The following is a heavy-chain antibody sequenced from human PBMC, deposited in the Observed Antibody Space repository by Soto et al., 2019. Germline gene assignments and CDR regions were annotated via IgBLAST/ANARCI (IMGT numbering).Heavy chain of an antibody. V-gene: IGHV1-69*13. CDR2: IIPIFGTA. J-gene: IGHJ4*02. D-gene: IGHD2-21*02. CDR3: AGCGGDCYSGNGDGYYFDY. CDR1: GGTFSSYA. Sequence: SVKVSCKASGGTFSSYAISWVRQAPGQGLEWMGGIIPIFGTANYAQKFQGRVTITADEAASTAYMELSSLRSGDTAVYYWAGCGGDCYSGNGDGYYFDYWGQGAVVTVSS.